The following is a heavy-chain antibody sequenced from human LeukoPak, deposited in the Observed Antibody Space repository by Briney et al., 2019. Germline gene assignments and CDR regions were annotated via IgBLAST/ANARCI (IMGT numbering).Heavy chain of an antibody. CDR3: ARDTAVAGRSGSQFDY. CDR2: ISSSSSYI. J-gene: IGHJ4*02. CDR1: GFTFSSYA. V-gene: IGHV3-21*01. Sequence: TGGSLRLSCAASGFTFSSYAMSWVRQAPGKGLEWVSSISSSSSYIYYADSVKGRFTISRDNVKNSLYLQMNSLRAEDTAVYYCARDTAVAGRSGSQFDYWGQGTLVTVSS. D-gene: IGHD6-19*01.